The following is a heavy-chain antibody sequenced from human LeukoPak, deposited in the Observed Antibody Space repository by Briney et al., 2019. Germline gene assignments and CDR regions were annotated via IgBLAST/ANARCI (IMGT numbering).Heavy chain of an antibody. V-gene: IGHV3-30*02. D-gene: IGHD3-10*01. Sequence: GGSLRLSCAASGFTFSSYGMHWVRQAPGKGLEWVSFIRYDGSNKYYADSVKGRFTISRDNSKNTLYLEMISLRAEDTAVYYCAKDQYRYGSGSYSDYWSQGTLVTVSS. CDR3: AKDQYRYGSGSYSDY. CDR2: IRYDGSNK. J-gene: IGHJ4*02. CDR1: GFTFSSYG.